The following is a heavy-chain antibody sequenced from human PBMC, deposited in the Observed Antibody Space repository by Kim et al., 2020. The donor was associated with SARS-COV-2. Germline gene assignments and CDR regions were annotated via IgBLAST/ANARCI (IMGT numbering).Heavy chain of an antibody. J-gene: IGHJ6*02. D-gene: IGHD3-9*01. CDR1: GGSISSYY. V-gene: IGHV4-59*01. CDR3: ARIKYYDILTGSPGGYYYGMDV. CDR2: IYYSGST. Sequence: SETLSLTCTVSGGSISSYYWSWIRQPPGKGLEWIGYIYYSGSTNYNPSLKSRVTISVDTSKNQFSLKLSSVTAADTAVYYCARIKYYDILTGSPGGYYYGMDVWGQGTTVTVSS.